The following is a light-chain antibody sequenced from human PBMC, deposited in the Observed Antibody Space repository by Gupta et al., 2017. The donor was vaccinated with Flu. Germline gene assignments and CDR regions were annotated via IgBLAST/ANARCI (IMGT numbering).Light chain of an antibody. Sequence: EIVLTQSPATLSFSPGERATLSCRASQSVSSYSAWYQQKPGQAPRLLIYDASNTATGLPARFSGSGSGTDFTLTISMRDPEDFAVYYCQQRSNWLFTFGHGTKVDIK. CDR1: QSVSSY. J-gene: IGKJ3*01. V-gene: IGKV3-11*01. CDR2: DAS. CDR3: QQRSNWLFT.